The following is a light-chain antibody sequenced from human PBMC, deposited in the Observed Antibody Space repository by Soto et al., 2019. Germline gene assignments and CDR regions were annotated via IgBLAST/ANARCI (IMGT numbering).Light chain of an antibody. CDR1: QAIRSD. CDR3: LQDYNYPRT. CDR2: AAS. V-gene: IGKV1-6*01. Sequence: AVQMTQSPSSLSASVGDRVTITCRASQAIRSDLGWYQMKPGKVPKLLIYAASNLQSGLPSRFIGRGYGTDFTLTISSLQPEDFATYYCLQDYNYPRTFGQGTKVEI. J-gene: IGKJ1*01.